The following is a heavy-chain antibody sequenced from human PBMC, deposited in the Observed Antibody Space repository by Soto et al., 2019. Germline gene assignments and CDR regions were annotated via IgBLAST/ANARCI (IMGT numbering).Heavy chain of an antibody. CDR1: GFTFRSYG. D-gene: IGHD3-10*01. Sequence: EAQLVESGGGLVQPGGSLRLSCAASGFTFRSYGMVWVRQAPGKGLEWVSFISDSGGTTFYADSVKGRFTISRDNAKNSLYLQVNSLRAEDTAVYYCARNGGGLGVWGQGTTVTVSS. CDR2: ISDSGGTT. J-gene: IGHJ6*02. V-gene: IGHV3-48*03. CDR3: ARNGGGLGV.